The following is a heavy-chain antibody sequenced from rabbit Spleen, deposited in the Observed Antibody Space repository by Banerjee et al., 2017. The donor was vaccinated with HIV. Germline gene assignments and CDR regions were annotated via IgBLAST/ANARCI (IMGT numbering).Heavy chain of an antibody. Sequence: QEQLVVESGGGLVQPEGSLTLTCTASGFSFSSGYMCWVRQAPGKGLEWIASIGGTTTKTWYASWVNGRFTISKTSSTTVTLQMTSLTAADTATYFCARQDGDSGGFYYGIKLWGQGTLVTVS. V-gene: IGHV1S45*01. CDR3: ARQDGDSGGFYYGIKL. CDR1: GFSFSSGY. D-gene: IGHD1-1*01. CDR2: IGGTTTKT. J-gene: IGHJ4*01.